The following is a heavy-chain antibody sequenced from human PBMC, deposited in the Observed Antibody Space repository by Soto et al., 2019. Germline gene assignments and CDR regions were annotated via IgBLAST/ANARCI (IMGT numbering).Heavy chain of an antibody. V-gene: IGHV3-74*01. Sequence: EVQLVESGGGLVQPGGSLRLSCAASGLPFSDNWMHWVRQAPGKGLVWVSRISSDGSSTTYADSVKGRFTVSRDNAQNTLYLQMSGLRAEDTAMYYCARDSYSSATRWGQGTLVTVSS. D-gene: IGHD6-19*01. J-gene: IGHJ4*02. CDR1: GLPFSDNW. CDR3: ARDSYSSATR. CDR2: ISSDGSST.